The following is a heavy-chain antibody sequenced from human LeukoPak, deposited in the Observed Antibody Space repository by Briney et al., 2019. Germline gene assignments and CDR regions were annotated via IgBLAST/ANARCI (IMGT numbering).Heavy chain of an antibody. CDR1: DGSITSYY. CDR2: IYNSGST. Sequence: SETLSLTCTVSDGSITSYYWNWIRQPPGKGLEWIGNIYNSGSTDYNPSLKSRVTISVNTSKNQISLKLSSVTAADTAVYYCARDKGPYWYFDLWGRGTLVTVSS. CDR3: ARDKGPYWYFDL. J-gene: IGHJ2*01. V-gene: IGHV4-59*01.